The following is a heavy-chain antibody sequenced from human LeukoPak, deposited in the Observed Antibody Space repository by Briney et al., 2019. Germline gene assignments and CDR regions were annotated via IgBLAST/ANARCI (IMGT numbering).Heavy chain of an antibody. Sequence: SETLSLTCTVSGGSISSYYWSWIRQPPGKGLEWMGYISYSGGTYYNPSLKSRVSMSSDTSKSQISLKMSSVTAADTAVYYCASTSKYIGSGRDDSFDIWGQGTMVTVSS. CDR3: ASTSKYIGSGRDDSFDI. CDR1: GGSISSYY. CDR2: ISYSGGT. D-gene: IGHD3-10*01. J-gene: IGHJ3*02. V-gene: IGHV4-59*04.